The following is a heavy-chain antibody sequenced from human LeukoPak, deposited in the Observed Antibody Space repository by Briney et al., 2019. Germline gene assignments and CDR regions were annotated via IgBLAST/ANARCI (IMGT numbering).Heavy chain of an antibody. D-gene: IGHD6-19*01. CDR3: ARDPSVAGMARRYFDY. Sequence: PGESLRLPCSAWGFTFGDYAMNWVRQTPGKGLEWISTMTGSGGNTYYAAFVKGRATISRDNSENMLLLQLDSLRVDDTAIYYCARDPSVAGMARRYFDYWGREILVTVSS. CDR1: GFTFGDYA. J-gene: IGHJ4*02. CDR2: MTGSGGNT. V-gene: IGHV3-23*01.